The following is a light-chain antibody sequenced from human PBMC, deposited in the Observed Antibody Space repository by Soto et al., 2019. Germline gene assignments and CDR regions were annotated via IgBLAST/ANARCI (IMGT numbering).Light chain of an antibody. CDR1: QSVLYSSNNKNY. Sequence: DIVMTQSPDSLAVSLGERATINCKSSQSVLYSSNNKNYLAWYQQKPGQPPKLLIYWASTRESGVPDRFSGSGSGTDFTLTISNLQAEDVAVYYCQQYYRPWTFGQGTKAEIK. CDR2: WAS. J-gene: IGKJ1*01. V-gene: IGKV4-1*01. CDR3: QQYYRPWT.